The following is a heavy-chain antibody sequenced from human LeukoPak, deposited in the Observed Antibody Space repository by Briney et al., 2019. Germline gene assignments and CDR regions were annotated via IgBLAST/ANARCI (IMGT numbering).Heavy chain of an antibody. CDR2: SGTAGDT. V-gene: IGHV3-23*01. D-gene: IGHD2-15*01. Sequence: GGSLRLSCAASGFTFRSYAMNWVRQAPGTGLEWVSASGTAGDTHYGDSVKGRFTISRDNARNTVYLQMRSLRVENTAVYYCAKDRIVVLDYWGQGTLVTVSS. CDR3: AKDRIVVLDY. J-gene: IGHJ4*02. CDR1: GFTFRSYA.